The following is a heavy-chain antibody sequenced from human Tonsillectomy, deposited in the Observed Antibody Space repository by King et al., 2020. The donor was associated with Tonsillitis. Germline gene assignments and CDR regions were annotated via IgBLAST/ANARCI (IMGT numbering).Heavy chain of an antibody. Sequence: VQLVESGGGLVKPGGSLRLSCAAFGFTFGDYTMNWVRQAPGRGLEWGSYISSSTTYIYYADSVRGRFTISRDNAKNSLYLQMNRLGAEDTAVDFCARDQGGVEWLLTALFDFWGQGTLVTVSS. CDR3: ARDQGGVEWLLTALFDF. CDR2: ISSSTTYI. CDR1: GFTFGDYT. V-gene: IGHV3-21*01. J-gene: IGHJ4*02. D-gene: IGHD3-3*01.